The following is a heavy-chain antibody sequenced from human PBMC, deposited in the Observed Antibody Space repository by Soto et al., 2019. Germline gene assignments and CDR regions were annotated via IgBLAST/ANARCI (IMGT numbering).Heavy chain of an antibody. D-gene: IGHD5-18*01. J-gene: IGHJ4*02. Sequence: GGSLRLSCAASGFTFSSYGMHWVRQAPGKGLEWVAVIWYDGSNKYYADSVKGRFTISRDNSKNTLYLQMNSLREEDTAVYYCARERSSDTAMVEYYFAYWGKGTLVTVSP. V-gene: IGHV3-33*01. CDR1: GFTFSSYG. CDR3: ARERSSDTAMVEYYFAY. CDR2: IWYDGSNK.